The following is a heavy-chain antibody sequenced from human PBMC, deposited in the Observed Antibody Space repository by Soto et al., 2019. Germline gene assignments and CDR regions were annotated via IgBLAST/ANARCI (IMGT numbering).Heavy chain of an antibody. Sequence: QVPLVQSGAEVKRPGASERVSCKASGYTFVVYAIHWVRQAPGQRLEWMGWTNAGSGNAQFSEKFQDRVTISRDTSASTAYREPNSLRSEDTAIYYCAREQQRMEVNYCDYWSQGTLVTVSS. CDR2: TNAGSGNA. J-gene: IGHJ4*02. CDR1: GYTFVVYA. CDR3: AREQQRMEVNYCDY. D-gene: IGHD6-13*01. V-gene: IGHV1-3*01.